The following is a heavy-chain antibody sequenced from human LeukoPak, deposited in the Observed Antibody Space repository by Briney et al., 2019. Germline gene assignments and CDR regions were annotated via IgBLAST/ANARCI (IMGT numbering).Heavy chain of an antibody. CDR1: GFTFSTYW. Sequence: GGSLRLSCAASGFTFSTYWMSWVRQAPGEGLEWVANIQEDGSEKYYVDSVKGRFTISRDNARKSLYLQMNSLRAEDTAVYYCATSSQLWFLSGWPEPRFDYWGQGTLVTVSS. CDR2: IQEDGSEK. D-gene: IGHD5-18*01. CDR3: ATSSQLWFLSGWPEPRFDY. V-gene: IGHV3-7*03. J-gene: IGHJ4*02.